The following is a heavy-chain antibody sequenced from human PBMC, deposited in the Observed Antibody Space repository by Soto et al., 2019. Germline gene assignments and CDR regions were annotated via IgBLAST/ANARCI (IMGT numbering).Heavy chain of an antibody. V-gene: IGHV1-3*01. CDR1: GYTFTSYA. CDR3: ARDTAMVIPERAFDI. CDR2: INAGNGNT. D-gene: IGHD5-18*01. J-gene: IGHJ3*02. Sequence: ASVKVSCKASGYTFTSYAMHWVRQAPGQRLEWMGWINAGNGNTKYSQKFQGRVTITRDTSASTAYMELSSLRSEDTAVYYCARDTAMVIPERAFDIWGQGTMVNVSS.